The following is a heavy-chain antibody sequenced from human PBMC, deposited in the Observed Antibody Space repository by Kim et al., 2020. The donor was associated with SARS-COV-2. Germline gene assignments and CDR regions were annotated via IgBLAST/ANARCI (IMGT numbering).Heavy chain of an antibody. D-gene: IGHD6-13*01. CDR1: GGTFRSHA. CDR3: ATESGYRLTPAKPFDY. CDR2: IIPIFGTA. V-gene: IGHV1-69*13. Sequence: SVKVSCKASGGTFRSHAISWVRQAPGQGLEWMGGIIPIFGTANYAQKFQGRVTITADESTTTAYMELSSLRSEDTAVYYCATESGYRLTPAKPFDYWGQGTLVTVSS. J-gene: IGHJ4*02.